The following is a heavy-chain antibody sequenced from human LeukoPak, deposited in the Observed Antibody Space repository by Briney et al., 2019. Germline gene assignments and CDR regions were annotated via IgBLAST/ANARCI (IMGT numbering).Heavy chain of an antibody. CDR3: VRGNDYGGPHY. J-gene: IGHJ4*02. CDR2: IDRDGSRI. D-gene: IGHD4-23*01. V-gene: IGHV3-74*01. CDR1: GFTFSSYW. Sequence: GGSLRLSCAVSGFTFSSYWMHWVRQAPGKGLVWVSRIDRDGSRINYADSVKGRFTISRDNGKNTLFLQMNSLRAEDAAVYYCVRGNDYGGPHYWGQGTLVTVAS.